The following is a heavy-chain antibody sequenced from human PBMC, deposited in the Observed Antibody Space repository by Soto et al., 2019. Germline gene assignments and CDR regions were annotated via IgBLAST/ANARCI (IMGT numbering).Heavy chain of an antibody. V-gene: IGHV4-39*01. J-gene: IGHJ4*02. Sequence: QLQLQESGPGLVKPSETLSLTCTVSGGSISSSSYYWGWIRQPPGKGLEWIGSIYYSGSTYYNPSLKSRVTISVDTSKNQFSLKLSSVTAADTAVYYCARLGTKQWLVQYWGQGTLVTVSS. CDR2: IYYSGST. D-gene: IGHD6-19*01. CDR3: ARLGTKQWLVQY. CDR1: GGSISSSSYY.